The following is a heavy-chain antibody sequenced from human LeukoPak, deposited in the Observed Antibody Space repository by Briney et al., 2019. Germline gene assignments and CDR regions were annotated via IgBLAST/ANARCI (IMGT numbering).Heavy chain of an antibody. D-gene: IGHD6-19*01. Sequence: PGGSLTLSCAASGFPFSSYAMTWVRQAPGQGLEWVSAINGDGAKPYYADSVKGRFTISRDNSKNTLYLQMNRLRAADTALYYCARERSGGWPFDYWGQGTLVTVSS. J-gene: IGHJ4*02. CDR2: INGDGAKP. V-gene: IGHV3-23*01. CDR3: ARERSGGWPFDY. CDR1: GFPFSSYA.